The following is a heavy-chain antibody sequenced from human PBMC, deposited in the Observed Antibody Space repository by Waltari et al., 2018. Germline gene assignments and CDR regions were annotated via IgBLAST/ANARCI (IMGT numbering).Heavy chain of an antibody. D-gene: IGHD2-2*02. CDR3: ATHIGDCSSTSCYTFDY. V-gene: IGHV1-24*01. CDR2: FDPEDGET. Sequence: QVHRVESGAEVKKPGASVEVSCTVSGSSLTELSIHRVRQAPGKGLEWMGGFDPEDGETIYAQKFQGRVTMTEDTSTDTAYMELSSLRSEDTAVYYCATHIGDCSSTSCYTFDYWGQGTLVTVSS. CDR1: GSSLTELS. J-gene: IGHJ4*02.